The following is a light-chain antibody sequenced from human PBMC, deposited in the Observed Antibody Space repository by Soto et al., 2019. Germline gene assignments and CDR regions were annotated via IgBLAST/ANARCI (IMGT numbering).Light chain of an antibody. CDR2: GAS. CDR1: QSVSSSY. CDR3: QQYGSSPAVT. V-gene: IGKV3-20*01. Sequence: ETVLTQSPGTLSLSPGERATISCRASQSVSSSYLAWYQQKHGQAPRLLIYGASNRATGIPDRFSGSGSGTDFTLTISRLEPEDFAVYYCQQYGSSPAVTFGPGTKVDIK. J-gene: IGKJ3*01.